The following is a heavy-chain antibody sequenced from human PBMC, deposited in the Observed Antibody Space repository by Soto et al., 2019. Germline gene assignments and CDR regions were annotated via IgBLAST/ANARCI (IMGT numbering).Heavy chain of an antibody. D-gene: IGHD3-10*01. CDR2: IKEDGRET. Sequence: EVLVVESGGGLVQPGGSLRLSCAVSGFTFSGGYWMKWVRQAPGKGLEWVVTIKEDGRETYYVDSVKGRFTISRESAKNSLYLQMNSLRVEDTAVYYCASTRGYRGQGTLVTVSS. J-gene: IGHJ4*02. V-gene: IGHV3-7*03. CDR1: GFTFSGGYW. CDR3: ASTRGY.